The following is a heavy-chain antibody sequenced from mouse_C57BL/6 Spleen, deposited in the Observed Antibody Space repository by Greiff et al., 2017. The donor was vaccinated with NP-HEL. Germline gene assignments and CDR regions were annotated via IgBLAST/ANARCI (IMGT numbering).Heavy chain of an antibody. J-gene: IGHJ4*01. Sequence: VQLQQSGAELVKPGASVKISCKASGYAFSSYWMNWVKQRPGKGLEWIGQIYPGDGDTNYNGKFKGKATLTADKSSSTAYMQLSSLTSEDSAVYFCARDDYDGAMDYWGQGTSVTVSS. V-gene: IGHV1-80*01. CDR2: IYPGDGDT. CDR1: GYAFSSYW. CDR3: ARDDYDGAMDY. D-gene: IGHD2-4*01.